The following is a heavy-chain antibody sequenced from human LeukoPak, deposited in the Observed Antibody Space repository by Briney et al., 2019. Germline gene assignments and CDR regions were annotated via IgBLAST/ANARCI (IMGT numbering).Heavy chain of an antibody. CDR3: ARGRGDYSGLFDY. Sequence: PGGSLRLSCAASGFTVSSNYMSWVRQAPGKGLEWVSVIYSGGSTYYADSVEGRFTISRDNSKNTLYLQMNSLRAEDTAVYYCARGRGDYSGLFDYWGQGTLVTVSS. CDR2: IYSGGST. CDR1: GFTVSSNY. D-gene: IGHD4-11*01. J-gene: IGHJ4*02. V-gene: IGHV3-66*02.